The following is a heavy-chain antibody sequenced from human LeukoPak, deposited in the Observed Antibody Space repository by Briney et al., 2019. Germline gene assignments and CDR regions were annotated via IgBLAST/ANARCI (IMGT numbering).Heavy chain of an antibody. CDR2: ISDNGVTT. Sequence: GGSLRLSCAASGFTFNTYVMTWVRQAPGKGLEWVSGISDNGVTTYYADSVRGRFTISRDNSKNTLYLQMTSLRAEDTAIYYCATARGSTYYSDYWGQGTLVTVSS. CDR1: GFTFNTYV. V-gene: IGHV3-23*01. J-gene: IGHJ4*02. CDR3: ATARGSTYYSDY. D-gene: IGHD3-10*01.